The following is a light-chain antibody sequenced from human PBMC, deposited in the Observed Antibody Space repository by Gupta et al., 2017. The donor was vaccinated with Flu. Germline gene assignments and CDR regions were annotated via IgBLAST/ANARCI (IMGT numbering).Light chain of an antibody. V-gene: IGLV1-47*01. CDR1: NSNIGNQY. CDR2: RND. CDR3: SSWDGSLFGVI. Sequence: QSVLTQPPSASGTPGQRVTISCSVSNSNIGNQYVSWYQHLPGTTPRLLIHRNDQRPSGVPDRFSASKSGTSASLTISGLRSEDEADYYCSSWDGSLFGVIFGGGTKLTV. J-gene: IGLJ2*01.